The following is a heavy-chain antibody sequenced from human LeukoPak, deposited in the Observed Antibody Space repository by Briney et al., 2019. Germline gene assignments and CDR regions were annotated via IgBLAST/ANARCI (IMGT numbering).Heavy chain of an antibody. CDR2: INPNSGGT. Sequence: ASVKVSCKASGYTFTSYDINWVRQATGQGLEWMGWINPNSGGTNYAQKFQGRVTMTRDTSISTAYMELSRLRSDDAAVYYCARGYYDSSGLEYFQHWGQGTLVTVSS. D-gene: IGHD3-22*01. J-gene: IGHJ1*01. CDR1: GYTFTSYD. CDR3: ARGYYDSSGLEYFQH. V-gene: IGHV1-2*02.